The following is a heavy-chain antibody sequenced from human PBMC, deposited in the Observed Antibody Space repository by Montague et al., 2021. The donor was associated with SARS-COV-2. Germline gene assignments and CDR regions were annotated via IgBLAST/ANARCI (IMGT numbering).Heavy chain of an antibody. D-gene: IGHD6-19*01. J-gene: IGHJ4*02. CDR2: TYYSGST. CDR1: GGSISSYY. V-gene: IGHV4-59*12. CDR3: ARGNRIAVAGTDFDY. Sequence: SETLSLTCTVSGGSISSYYWSWIRQPPGKGLEWIGSTYYSGSTYYNPSLKSRVAISIDTSENQFSLKLSSVTAADTAVYYCARGNRIAVAGTDFDYWGQGTLVTVSS.